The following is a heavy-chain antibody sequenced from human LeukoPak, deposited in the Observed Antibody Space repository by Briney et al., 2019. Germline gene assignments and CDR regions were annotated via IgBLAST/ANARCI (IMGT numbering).Heavy chain of an antibody. Sequence: GSLRLSCAASGFTFDDYAMHWVRHAPGKGLEWVSYISSSGSTIYYADSVKGRFTISRDNAKNSLYLQMNSLRAEDTAVYYCARDAYYDSSGYYYNYWGQGTLVTVSS. J-gene: IGHJ4*02. V-gene: IGHV3-11*01. CDR3: ARDAYYDSSGYYYNY. D-gene: IGHD3-22*01. CDR2: ISSSGSTI. CDR1: GFTFDDYA.